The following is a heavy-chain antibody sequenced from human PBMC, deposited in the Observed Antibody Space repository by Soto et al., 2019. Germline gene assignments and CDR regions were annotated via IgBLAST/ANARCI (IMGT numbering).Heavy chain of an antibody. CDR3: AREGGLPAEFFDY. J-gene: IGHJ4*02. CDR1: GFTFSSYA. CDR2: TLYGRSDK. D-gene: IGHD2-2*01. Sequence: QVQLVESGGGVVQPGRSLRLSCAASGFTFSSYAMHWVRQAPGKGLEWVAGTLYGRSDKYYAESVKGRFTFSRDSSKNTLYLQMNSLRAEDTAVYYCAREGGLPAEFFDYWGQGTLVTVSS. V-gene: IGHV3-30-3*01.